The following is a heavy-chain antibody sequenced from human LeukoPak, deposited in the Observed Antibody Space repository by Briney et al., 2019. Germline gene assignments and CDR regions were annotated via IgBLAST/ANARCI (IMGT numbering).Heavy chain of an antibody. CDR2: IYSGGST. CDR3: ATSNYYDSSGLDY. J-gene: IGHJ4*02. V-gene: IGHV3-53*01. D-gene: IGHD3-22*01. CDR1: GFTASSNY. Sequence: GGSLRLSCAASGFTASSNYMSWVRQAPGKGLEWVSVIYSGGSTYYADSVKGRFTISRDNSKNTLYLQMNSLRAEDTAVYYCATSNYYDSSGLDYWGQGTLVTVSS.